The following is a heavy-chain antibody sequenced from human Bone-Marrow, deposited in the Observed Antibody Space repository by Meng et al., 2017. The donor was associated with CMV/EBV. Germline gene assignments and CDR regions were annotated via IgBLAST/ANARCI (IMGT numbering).Heavy chain of an antibody. CDR2: ISYDGSNK. CDR3: ARTIAAAGTGDDAFDI. CDR1: GFTFSGSA. J-gene: IGHJ3*02. V-gene: IGHV3-30-3*01. D-gene: IGHD6-13*01. Sequence: GGSLRLSCAASGFTFSGSAMHWVRQASGKGLEWVAVISYDGSNKYYADSVKGRFTISRDNSKNTLYLQMNSLRAEDTAVYYCARTIAAAGTGDDAFDIWGQGTMVTVSS.